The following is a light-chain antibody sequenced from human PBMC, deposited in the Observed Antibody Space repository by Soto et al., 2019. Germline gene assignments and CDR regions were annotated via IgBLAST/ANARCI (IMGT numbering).Light chain of an antibody. CDR2: EVS. Sequence: QSALTQPPSVSGSPGQSVTISCTGTSSDAGSYNRVSWYQQPPGTAPKLMIYEVSNRPSGVPDRFSGSKSGNTASLTISGLQAEDEADYYCSLYTSSSTWVFGGGTKLTVL. CDR3: SLYTSSSTWV. J-gene: IGLJ3*02. CDR1: SSDAGSYNR. V-gene: IGLV2-18*01.